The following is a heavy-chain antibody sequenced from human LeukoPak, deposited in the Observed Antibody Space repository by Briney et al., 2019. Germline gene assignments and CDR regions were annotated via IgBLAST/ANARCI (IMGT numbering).Heavy chain of an antibody. Sequence: GGSLRLSCTASGFTFSNYWMSWVRQTPGKGLECVSTIKRDGSETVYVDSVKGRFTISRDNAKTSLYLQMSSLRAEDTAVCYCARDPYSSSWSYGMDVWGQGTTVTVSS. D-gene: IGHD6-13*01. J-gene: IGHJ6*02. V-gene: IGHV3-7*05. CDR2: IKRDGSET. CDR1: GFTFSNYW. CDR3: ARDPYSSSWSYGMDV.